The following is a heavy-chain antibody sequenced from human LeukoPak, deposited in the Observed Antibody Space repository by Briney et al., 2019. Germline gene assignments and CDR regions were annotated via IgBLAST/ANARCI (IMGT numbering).Heavy chain of an antibody. J-gene: IGHJ4*02. Sequence: GGSLRLSCAASGFTFSSYSMNWVRQAPGKGLEWVSYISSSSSTIYYADSVKGRFTISRDNAKNSLYLQMNSLRAEDTAVYYCARVTPALGGFWSGYLDYWGQGTLVTVSS. CDR2: ISSSSSTI. CDR3: ARVTPALGGFWSGYLDY. D-gene: IGHD3-3*01. CDR1: GFTFSSYS. V-gene: IGHV3-48*01.